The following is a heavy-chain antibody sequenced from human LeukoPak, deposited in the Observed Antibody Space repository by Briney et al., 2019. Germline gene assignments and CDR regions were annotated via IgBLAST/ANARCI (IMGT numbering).Heavy chain of an antibody. V-gene: IGHV4-39*07. CDR2: IYYSGST. Sequence: SETLSLTCSVSGDSISTSSYYRGWIRQPPGKGLEWIRTIYYSGSTYYNPSLTSRVTISVDTSKNQFSLKLSSVTAADTAIYYCARDFSSSSTVYYYYYMDVWGKGTTVTVSS. D-gene: IGHD6-6*01. J-gene: IGHJ6*03. CDR1: GDSISTSSYY. CDR3: ARDFSSSSTVYYYYYMDV.